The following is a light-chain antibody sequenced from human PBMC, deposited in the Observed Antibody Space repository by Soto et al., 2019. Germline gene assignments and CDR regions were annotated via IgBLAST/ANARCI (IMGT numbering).Light chain of an antibody. J-gene: IGKJ3*01. CDR2: GVS. CDR1: QSVGSTY. V-gene: IGKV3-20*01. Sequence: EIVLTQSPGTLSLSPGERATLSCRASQSVGSTYLAWYQQKPGQAPKLLISGVSRRATGIPDRFSGSGSGTDFTLTISRLEPEDFAVYYCQQYGTSPLTFGPGTKVDI. CDR3: QQYGTSPLT.